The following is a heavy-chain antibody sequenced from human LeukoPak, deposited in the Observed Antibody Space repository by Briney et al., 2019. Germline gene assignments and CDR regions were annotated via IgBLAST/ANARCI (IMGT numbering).Heavy chain of an antibody. CDR2: ISSSSYI. V-gene: IGHV3-21*04. CDR1: GFTFSSYS. Sequence: GGSLRLSCAASGFTFSSYSMNWVRQAPGKGLEWVSSISSSSYIYYADSVKGRFTISRDNAKNSLYLQMNSLRAEDTAVYYCARRALVEWLFPTVNYYYGMDVWGQGTTVTVSS. J-gene: IGHJ6*02. D-gene: IGHD3-3*01. CDR3: ARRALVEWLFPTVNYYYGMDV.